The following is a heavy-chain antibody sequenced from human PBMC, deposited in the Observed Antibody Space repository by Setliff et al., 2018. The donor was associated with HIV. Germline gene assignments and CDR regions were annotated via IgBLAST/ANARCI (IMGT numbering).Heavy chain of an antibody. CDR2: INTNTGNP. J-gene: IGHJ4*02. CDR1: GYTFTRFA. CDR3: ARGQFYCSSSSCYYFDY. V-gene: IGHV7-4-1*01. D-gene: IGHD2-2*01. Sequence: ASVKVSCKASGYTFTRFAINWVRQAPGQGLEWMGWINTNTGNPTYAQGFTGRFVFSLDTSVSTAYLQILKAEDTAVYYCARGQFYCSSSSCYYFDYWGQGTLVTVSS.